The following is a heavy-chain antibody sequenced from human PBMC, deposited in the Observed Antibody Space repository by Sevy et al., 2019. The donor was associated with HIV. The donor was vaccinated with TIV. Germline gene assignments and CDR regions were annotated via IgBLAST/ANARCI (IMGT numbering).Heavy chain of an antibody. J-gene: IGHJ4*02. CDR2: INHSGST. CDR1: TGSFSGYY. Sequence: SETLSLTCVVYTGSFSGYYWSWIRQPPGKGLEWIGEINHSGSTNYNPSLKSRVTISADTSKNQFSLKLSSVTAADTAVYYCATRRGLLSFDYWGQGILVTVSS. CDR3: ATRRGLLSFDY. V-gene: IGHV4-34*01.